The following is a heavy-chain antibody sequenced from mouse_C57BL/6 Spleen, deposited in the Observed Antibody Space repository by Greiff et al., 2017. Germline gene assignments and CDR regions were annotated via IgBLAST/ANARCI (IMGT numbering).Heavy chain of an antibody. J-gene: IGHJ2*01. V-gene: IGHV5-6*01. Sequence: EVQRVESGGDLVKPGGSLTLSCAASGFTFSSYGMSWVRQTPDKSLEWVATISSGGSYTYYPDIVKWRFTISRDNAKNTLYLQMRRLKSEDTAMYYCARQGSSSYYCDYWGQGTTLTVSA. D-gene: IGHD1-1*01. CDR2: ISSGGSYT. CDR1: GFTFSSYG. CDR3: ARQGSSSYYCDY.